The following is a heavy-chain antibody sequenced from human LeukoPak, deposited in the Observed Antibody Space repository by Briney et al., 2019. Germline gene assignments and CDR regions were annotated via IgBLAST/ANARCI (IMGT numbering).Heavy chain of an antibody. V-gene: IGHV3-72*01. CDR1: GFTFSDHY. Sequence: PGGSLRLSCAASGFTFSDHYMDWVRQAPGEGLEWVGRSRNKANSYTTEYAASVKGRFTISRDASKDSLYLQMNSLRAEDTAVYYCARDELWVLYGMDVWGQGTTVTISS. D-gene: IGHD3-16*01. CDR3: ARDELWVLYGMDV. CDR2: SRNKANSYTT. J-gene: IGHJ6*02.